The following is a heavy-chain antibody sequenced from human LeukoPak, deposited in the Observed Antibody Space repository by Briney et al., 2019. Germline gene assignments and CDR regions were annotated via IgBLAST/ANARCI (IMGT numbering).Heavy chain of an antibody. Sequence: AGGSLRLSCAASGFTFSSYAMSWVRQAPGKGLEWVAYIKKTGSETYYVDSVKGRFTITRDNTRNSLFLQMYSLRAEDTAVYFCAREDGYCSGGNCYSYFDSWGQGTLVTVSS. CDR2: IKKTGSET. D-gene: IGHD2-15*01. CDR1: GFTFSSYA. V-gene: IGHV3-7*01. J-gene: IGHJ4*02. CDR3: AREDGYCSGGNCYSYFDS.